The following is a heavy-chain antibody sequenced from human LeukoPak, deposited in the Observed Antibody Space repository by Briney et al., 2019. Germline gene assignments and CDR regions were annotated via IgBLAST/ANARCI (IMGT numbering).Heavy chain of an antibody. CDR3: AREGTLIAAGGFDY. Sequence: SETLSLTCTVSGYSISSGYFWGWIRQSPGKGLEWIGSIYHSGTTYYNPSLKSRVTISVDTSKNQFSLKLSSVTAADTAVYYCAREGTLIAAGGFDYWGQGTLVTVSS. V-gene: IGHV4-38-2*02. CDR1: GYSISSGYF. CDR2: IYHSGTT. D-gene: IGHD6-13*01. J-gene: IGHJ4*02.